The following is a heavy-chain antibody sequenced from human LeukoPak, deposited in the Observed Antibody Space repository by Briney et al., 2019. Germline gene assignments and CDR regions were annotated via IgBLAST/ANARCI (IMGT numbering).Heavy chain of an antibody. J-gene: IGHJ3*02. CDR3: ARHLVGAAKTDAFDI. Sequence: GESLKISCKGSGYSFTSYWFGWVRQLPGKGLEWMGIIYPGDSDTRYSPSFQGQVTISADKSIGTAYLQWSSLKASDTAMYYCARHLVGAAKTDAFDIWGQGTMVTVSS. D-gene: IGHD1-26*01. CDR1: GYSFTSYW. V-gene: IGHV5-51*01. CDR2: IYPGDSDT.